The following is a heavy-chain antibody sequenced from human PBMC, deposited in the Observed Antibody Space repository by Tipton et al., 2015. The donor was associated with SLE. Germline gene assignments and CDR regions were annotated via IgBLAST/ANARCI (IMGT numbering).Heavy chain of an antibody. V-gene: IGHV4-59*07. J-gene: IGHJ1*01. CDR1: GGSINTYY. CDR2: IYYSGST. CDR3: ARSAEYFQD. Sequence: TLSLTCTVSGGSINTYYWSWIRQPPGKGLEWIGYIYYSGSTNYNPSLKSRVTISVDTSKNQFSLKLNSVIAADTAVYYCARSAEYFQDWGQGTLVTVSS.